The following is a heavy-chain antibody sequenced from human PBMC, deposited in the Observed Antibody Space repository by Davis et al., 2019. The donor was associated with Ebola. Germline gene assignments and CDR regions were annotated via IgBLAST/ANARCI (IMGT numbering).Heavy chain of an antibody. CDR2: IKQDGSEK. V-gene: IGHV3-7*01. Sequence: GESLKISCAASGFTFSSYWMSWVRQAPGKGLEWVANIKQDGSEKYYVDSVKGRFTISRDNAKNSLYLQMNSLRAEDTAVYYCAREASSWYLDYWGQGTLVTVSS. CDR1: GFTFSSYW. CDR3: AREASSWYLDY. J-gene: IGHJ4*02. D-gene: IGHD6-13*01.